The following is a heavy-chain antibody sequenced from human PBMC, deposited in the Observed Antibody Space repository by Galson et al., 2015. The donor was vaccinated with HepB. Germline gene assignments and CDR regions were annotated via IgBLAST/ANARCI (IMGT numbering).Heavy chain of an antibody. V-gene: IGHV3-48*03. CDR2: ISTSGSTI. J-gene: IGHJ4*02. CDR1: GFAFYTYE. Sequence: SLRLSCAASGFAFYTYEMTWVRQAPGKGLEWVSYISTSGSTIYYADSVKGRFTISRDNAKNSLYLQMSSLRVEDTAVYYCARAPANWGSVGDYWGQGTLVTVSS. D-gene: IGHD7-27*01. CDR3: ARAPANWGSVGDY.